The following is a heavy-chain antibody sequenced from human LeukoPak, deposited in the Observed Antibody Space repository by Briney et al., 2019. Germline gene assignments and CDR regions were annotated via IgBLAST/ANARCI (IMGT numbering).Heavy chain of an antibody. J-gene: IGHJ3*02. CDR2: IIPIFGTA. CDR1: GGTFISYA. CDR3: ARDVCSSTSCYGKDAFDI. Sequence: SVTVSFKASGGTFISYAISWVRQAPGQGLEWMGGIIPIFGTANYAQKFQGRVTITADKSTSTAYMELSSLRSEDTAVYYCARDVCSSTSCYGKDAFDIWGQGTMVTVSS. D-gene: IGHD2-2*01. V-gene: IGHV1-69*06.